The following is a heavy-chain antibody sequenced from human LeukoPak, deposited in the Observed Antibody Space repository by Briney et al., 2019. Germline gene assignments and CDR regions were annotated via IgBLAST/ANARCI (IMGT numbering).Heavy chain of an antibody. D-gene: IGHD3-3*01. CDR3: AREFRGNYDFWSGYYTGILDY. Sequence: PGGSLRLSCAASGFTFSSYWMSWVRQAPGKGLEWVANIKQDGSEKYYVDSVKGRFTISRDNAKNSLYLQMNSLRAEDTAVYYCAREFRGNYDFWSGYYTGILDYWGQRTLVTVSS. CDR1: GFTFSSYW. CDR2: IKQDGSEK. V-gene: IGHV3-7*01. J-gene: IGHJ4*02.